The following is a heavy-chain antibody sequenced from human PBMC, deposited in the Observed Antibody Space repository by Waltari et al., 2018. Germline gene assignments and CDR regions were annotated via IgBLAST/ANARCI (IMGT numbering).Heavy chain of an antibody. CDR2: INHSGST. J-gene: IGHJ4*02. Sequence: QVQLQQWGAGLLKPSETLSLTCAVYGGSFSGYYWSWIRQTPGKGLEWIGEINHSGSTNYNPSLKSRVTISVDTSKNQFSLKLSSVTAADTAVYYCARRGANWNYDYWGQGTLVTVSS. CDR1: GGSFSGYY. V-gene: IGHV4-34*01. D-gene: IGHD1-7*01. CDR3: ARRGANWNYDY.